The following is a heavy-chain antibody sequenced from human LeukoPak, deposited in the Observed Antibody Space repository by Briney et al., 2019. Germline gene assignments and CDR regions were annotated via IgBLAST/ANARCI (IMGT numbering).Heavy chain of an antibody. Sequence: PGRSLRLSCAASGFTFGTYSMHWVRQAPGKGREWVAIISSAGTIINYADSVKGRFSISRDNSKNTLYLQMDSLRVEDTAVYYCAKDHRWLVDYWGQGSLVTVSS. CDR3: AKDHRWLVDY. CDR2: ISSAGTII. V-gene: IGHV3-30-3*01. D-gene: IGHD6-19*01. J-gene: IGHJ4*02. CDR1: GFTFGTYS.